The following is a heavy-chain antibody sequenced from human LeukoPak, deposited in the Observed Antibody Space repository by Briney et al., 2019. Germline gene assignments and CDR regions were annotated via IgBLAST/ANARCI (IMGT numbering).Heavy chain of an antibody. D-gene: IGHD3-9*01. CDR2: ISGSGGST. V-gene: IGHV3-23*01. CDR3: ARDLESDYDILTGYYTGNAFDI. Sequence: GGSLRLSCAASGFTFSTYAMSWVRQAPGKGLEWVSGISGSGGSTYYADSVKGRFTISRDNSKNTLYLQMNSLRAEDTAVYYCARDLESDYDILTGYYTGNAFDIWGQGTMVTVSS. CDR1: GFTFSTYA. J-gene: IGHJ3*02.